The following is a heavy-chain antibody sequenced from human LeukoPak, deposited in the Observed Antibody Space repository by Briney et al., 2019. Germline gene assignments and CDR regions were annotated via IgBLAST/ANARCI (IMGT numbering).Heavy chain of an antibody. CDR1: GYTFTSYG. CDR2: ISAYNGNT. CDR3: ARVDSGWYIPTYYYYYMDV. J-gene: IGHJ6*03. Sequence: GASVKVSCKASGYTFTSYGISWVRQAPGQGLEWMGWISAYNGNTNYAQKLQGRVTMTTDTSTSTAYMELRSLRSDDTAVYYCARVDSGWYIPTYYYYYMDVWGKGTTVTVSS. V-gene: IGHV1-18*01. D-gene: IGHD6-19*01.